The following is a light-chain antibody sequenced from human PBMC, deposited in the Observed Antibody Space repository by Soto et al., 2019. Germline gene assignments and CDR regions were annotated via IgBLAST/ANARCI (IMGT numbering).Light chain of an antibody. Sequence: EIVLTQSPGTLSLSPGERATLSCRAIQSVTSSYLAWYQQKPGQAPRFLMYGASSRATGIPDRFSGSGSGTEFNLTISSLQSEDFGVYYCQQYNNWPRATFGGGTKVDIK. CDR3: QQYNNWPRAT. J-gene: IGKJ4*01. V-gene: IGKV3-20*01. CDR2: GAS. CDR1: QSVTSSY.